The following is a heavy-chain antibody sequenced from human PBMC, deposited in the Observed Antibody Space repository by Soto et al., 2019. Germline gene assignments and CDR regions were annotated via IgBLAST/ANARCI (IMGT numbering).Heavy chain of an antibody. J-gene: IGHJ4*02. CDR1: GGSFSGYY. CDR2: INHSGST. D-gene: IGHD6-6*01. V-gene: IGHV4-34*01. CDR3: ARTSRFQY. Sequence: QVQVQQWGAGLLKPSETLSLTCAVYGGSFSGYYWSWIRQPPGKGLEWIGEINHSGSTNYNPSLKGRVPISVDTSKNQFPLKLSSATAADTAVYYCARTSRFQYWGQGTLVTVSS.